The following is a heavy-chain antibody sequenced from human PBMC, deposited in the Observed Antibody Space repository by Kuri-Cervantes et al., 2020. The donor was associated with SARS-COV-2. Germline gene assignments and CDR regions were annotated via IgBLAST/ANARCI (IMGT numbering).Heavy chain of an antibody. V-gene: IGHV4-34*01. CDR1: GGSFSGYY. J-gene: IGHJ6*04. D-gene: IGHD4-23*01. CDR2: TNHSGST. Sequence: SETLSLTCAVYGGSFSGYYWSWIRQPPGKGLEWIGETNHSGSTNYNPSLKSRVTISVDTSKNQFSLKLSSVTAADTAVYYCARPGGFLDVWGKGTTVTVSS. CDR3: ARPGGFLDV.